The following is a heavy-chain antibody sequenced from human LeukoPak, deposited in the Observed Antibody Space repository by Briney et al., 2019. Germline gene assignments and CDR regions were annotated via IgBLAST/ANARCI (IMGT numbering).Heavy chain of an antibody. V-gene: IGHV1-46*01. Sequence: ASVKVSCKGSGYTFTSYGFSWVRQPPGQGVEWMGIINPSGGSTRYAQKFQGRVTMTRDTSTSIVYMELSSMRSEDTAVYYCARSYCSGGRCNTRANYYYNIDVWGKGTTVTVSS. CDR2: INPSGGST. CDR3: ARSYCSGGRCNTRANYYYNIDV. D-gene: IGHD2-15*01. J-gene: IGHJ6*03. CDR1: GYTFTSYG.